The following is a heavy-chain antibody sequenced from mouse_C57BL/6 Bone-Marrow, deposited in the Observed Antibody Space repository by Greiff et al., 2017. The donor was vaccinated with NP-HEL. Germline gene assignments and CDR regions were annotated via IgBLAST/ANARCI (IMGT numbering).Heavy chain of an antibody. CDR1: GFTFSSYA. CDR3: ARGADITGRDY. J-gene: IGHJ4*01. D-gene: IGHD1-1*01. V-gene: IGHV5-4*03. Sequence: EVKLVESGGGLVKPGGSLKLSCAASGFTFSSYAMSWVRQTPEKRLEWVATISDGGSYTYYPDNVKGRFIISRDNAKNNLYLQMSHLKSEDTAMYYCARGADITGRDYWGQGTSVTVSS. CDR2: ISDGGSYT.